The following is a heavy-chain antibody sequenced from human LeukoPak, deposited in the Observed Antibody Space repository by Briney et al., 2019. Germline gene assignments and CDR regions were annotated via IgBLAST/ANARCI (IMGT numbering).Heavy chain of an antibody. CDR3: AKIVINYDILTGYYPKGGYFDY. CDR2: ICGSGGST. Sequence: GGSLRLSCAASGFTFSSYAMSWVRQAPGKGLEWVSAICGSGGSTYYADSVKGRFTISRDNSKNTLYLHMNSLRAEDTAVYYCAKIVINYDILTGYYPKGGYFDYWGQRTLVTVSS. D-gene: IGHD3-9*01. CDR1: GFTFSSYA. V-gene: IGHV3-23*01. J-gene: IGHJ4*02.